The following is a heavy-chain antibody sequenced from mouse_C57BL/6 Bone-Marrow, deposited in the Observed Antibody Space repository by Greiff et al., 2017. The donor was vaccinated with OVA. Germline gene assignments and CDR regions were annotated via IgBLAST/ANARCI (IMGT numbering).Heavy chain of an antibody. CDR1: GYTFTSYG. CDR2: IYPRSGNT. Sequence: QVQLKQSGAELARPGASVKLSCKASGYTFTSYGISWVKQRTGQGLEWIGEIYPRSGNTYYNEKFKGKATLTADKSSSTAYMELRSLTSEDSAVYFCATRSPTVAPYYWGQGTTLTVSS. J-gene: IGHJ2*01. V-gene: IGHV1-81*01. CDR3: ATRSPTVAPYY. D-gene: IGHD1-1*01.